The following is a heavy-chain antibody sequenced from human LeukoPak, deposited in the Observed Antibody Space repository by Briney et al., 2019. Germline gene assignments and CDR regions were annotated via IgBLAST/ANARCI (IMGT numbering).Heavy chain of an antibody. Sequence: SETLSLTCTVSGGSISSGGYCWSWIRQHPGKGLEWIGYIYYSGSTYYNPSLKSRVTISVDTSKNQFSLKLSSVTAADTAVYYCARDGDPGSHTIFGVVIRISSGMDVWGQGTTVTVSS. CDR2: IYYSGST. V-gene: IGHV4-31*03. CDR1: GGSISSGGYC. J-gene: IGHJ6*02. CDR3: ARDGDPGSHTIFGVVIRISSGMDV. D-gene: IGHD3-3*01.